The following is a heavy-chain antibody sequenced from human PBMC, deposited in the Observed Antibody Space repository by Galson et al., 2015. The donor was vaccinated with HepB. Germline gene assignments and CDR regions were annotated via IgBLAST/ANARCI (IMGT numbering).Heavy chain of an antibody. CDR2: INHSGST. CDR1: GGSFSGYY. V-gene: IGHV4-34*01. D-gene: IGHD2-2*01. CDR3: ARSGGYCSSTSCYLFDY. J-gene: IGHJ4*02. Sequence: LSLTCAVYGGSFSGYYWSWIRQPPGKGLEWIGEINHSGSTNYNPSLKSRVTISVDTSKNQFSLKLSSVTAADTAVYYCARSGGYCSSTSCYLFDYWGQGTLVTVSS.